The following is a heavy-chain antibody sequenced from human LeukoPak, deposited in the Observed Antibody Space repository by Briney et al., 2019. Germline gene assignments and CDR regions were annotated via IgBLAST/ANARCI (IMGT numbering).Heavy chain of an antibody. CDR1: GFTFSSYT. Sequence: PGGSLRLPCAASGFTFSSYTMNWVRQAPGKGLEWVSSVSSSYIYYADSVKGRFTISRDNAKNSLYLQMNSLRAEDTAVYYCARGEVHYYGSGSDYWGQGTLVTVSS. CDR2: VSSSYI. V-gene: IGHV3-21*01. D-gene: IGHD3-10*01. CDR3: ARGEVHYYGSGSDY. J-gene: IGHJ4*02.